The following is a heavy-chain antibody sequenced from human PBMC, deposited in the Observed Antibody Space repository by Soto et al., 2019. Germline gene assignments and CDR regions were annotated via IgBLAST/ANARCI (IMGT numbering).Heavy chain of an antibody. CDR3: TKGPRPSSVGTGAF. CDR2: ISEDGSKA. D-gene: IGHD3-10*01. CDR1: GFTFSMYW. V-gene: IGHV3-74*01. J-gene: IGHJ4*02. Sequence: EVQLVESGGDLVQPGGSLRLSCTASGFTFSMYWMHWVRQVPGKGPEWVTRISEDGSKADYADSVKGRFTISRDNANTTLYLEMHVLRADDTAVYYCTKGPRPSSVGTGAFWGQGTPVTVSS.